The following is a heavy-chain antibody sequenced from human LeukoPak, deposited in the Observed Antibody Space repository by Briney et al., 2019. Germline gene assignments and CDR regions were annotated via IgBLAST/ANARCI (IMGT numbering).Heavy chain of an antibody. V-gene: IGHV4-39*01. CDR3: ARHMVWITNFYYYMDV. Sequence: PSETLSLTCTVSGGSMSSRSHYRGWIRQPPGKGLEWIGSIDYSGSTYYNPSLGSRVTISVDTSKNQFSLKLTSVTAADTAVYYCARHMVWITNFYYYMDVWGKGTTVTVSS. CDR1: GGSMSSRSHY. CDR2: IDYSGST. J-gene: IGHJ6*03. D-gene: IGHD3-10*01.